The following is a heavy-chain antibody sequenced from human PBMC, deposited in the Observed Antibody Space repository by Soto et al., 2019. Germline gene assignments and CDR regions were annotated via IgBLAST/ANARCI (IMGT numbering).Heavy chain of an antibody. CDR1: GGTFSSYA. CDR3: ARDRVQWLRSYYYYYYMDV. CDR2: IIPIFGTA. J-gene: IGHJ6*03. Sequence: ASVKVSCKAYGGTFSSYAISWARQAPGQGLEWMGGIIPIFGTANYAQKFQGRVTITADESTSTAYMELSSLRSEDTAVYYCARDRVQWLRSYYYYYYMDVWGIGTTVTVSS. D-gene: IGHD5-12*01. V-gene: IGHV1-69*13.